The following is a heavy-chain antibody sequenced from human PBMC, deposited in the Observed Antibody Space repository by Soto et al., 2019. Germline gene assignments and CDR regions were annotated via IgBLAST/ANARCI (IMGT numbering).Heavy chain of an antibody. Sequence: GGSLRLSCAASGFTFSSYSMNWVRQAPGKGLEWVSYISSSSTIYYADSVKGRFTISRDNAKNSLYLQMNSLRDEDTAVYYCARDLLVGATPVAWPNAFDIWGQGTMVTVSS. J-gene: IGHJ3*02. CDR2: ISSSSTI. CDR3: ARDLLVGATPVAWPNAFDI. V-gene: IGHV3-48*02. D-gene: IGHD1-26*01. CDR1: GFTFSSYS.